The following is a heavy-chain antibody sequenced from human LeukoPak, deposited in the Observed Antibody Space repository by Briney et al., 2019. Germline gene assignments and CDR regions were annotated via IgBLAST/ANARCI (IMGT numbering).Heavy chain of an antibody. J-gene: IGHJ3*02. CDR2: IIPIFGTA. V-gene: IGHV1-69*13. CDR1: GGTFSSYA. D-gene: IGHD5-18*01. Sequence: ASVKVSCKASGGTFSSYAISWVRQAPGQGLEWMGGIIPIFGTANYAQKFQGRVTITADESTSTAYMELSSLRSEDTAVYYCARGVPGYRAAFDIWGQGTKVTVSS. CDR3: ARGVPGYRAAFDI.